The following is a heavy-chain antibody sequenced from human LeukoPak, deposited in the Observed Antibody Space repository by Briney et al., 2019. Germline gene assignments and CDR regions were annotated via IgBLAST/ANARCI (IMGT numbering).Heavy chain of an antibody. J-gene: IGHJ5*02. Sequence: SETLSLTCAVYGGSFSGYYWSWIRQPPGKGLEWIGEINHSGSTNYNPSLKSRVTISVDTSKNQFSLKLSSVTAADTAVYYCARGNWPYNWFDPWGQGTLVTVSS. D-gene: IGHD1-1*01. CDR1: GGSFSGYY. CDR2: INHSGST. CDR3: ARGNWPYNWFDP. V-gene: IGHV4-34*01.